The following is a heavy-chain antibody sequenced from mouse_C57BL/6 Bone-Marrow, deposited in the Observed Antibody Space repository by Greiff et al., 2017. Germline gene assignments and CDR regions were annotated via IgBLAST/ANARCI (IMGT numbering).Heavy chain of an antibody. J-gene: IGHJ3*02. CDR3: ARQGE. Sequence: EVQVVASVGCLVQPGRFLRLSCAVSAFPFSLSTTSWVLQTPEKRLEWVATISGGGGNTYYPDSVKGRFTISRDNAKNTLYLQMSSLRSEDTALYYCARQGEWGQGTLVTVSA. CDR1: AFPFSLST. V-gene: IGHV5-9*01. CDR2: ISGGGGNT.